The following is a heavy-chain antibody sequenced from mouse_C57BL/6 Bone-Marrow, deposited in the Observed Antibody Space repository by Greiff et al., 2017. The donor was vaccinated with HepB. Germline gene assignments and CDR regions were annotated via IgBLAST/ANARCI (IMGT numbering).Heavy chain of an antibody. D-gene: IGHD1-1*01. CDR1: GFTFSDYY. Sequence: EVKLVESEGGLVQPGSSMKLSCTASGFTFSDYYMAWVRQVPEKGLEWVANINYDGSSTYYLDSLKSRFIISRDNAKNILYLQMSRLKSEDTATYCCAREGGLYYYGSSHYFDCWGQGITLTVSS. J-gene: IGHJ2*01. CDR3: AREGGLYYYGSSHYFDC. CDR2: INYDGSST. V-gene: IGHV5-16*01.